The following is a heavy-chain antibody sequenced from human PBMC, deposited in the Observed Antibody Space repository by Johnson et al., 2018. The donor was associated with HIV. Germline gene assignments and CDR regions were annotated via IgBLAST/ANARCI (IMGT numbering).Heavy chain of an antibody. D-gene: IGHD4-23*01. CDR3: AKVGILTTLVTPGDAFDI. CDR1: GFTFSSYG. CDR2: IRYDGTNK. J-gene: IGHJ3*02. Sequence: QVQLVESGGGLVQPGGSLKLSCAASGFTFSSYGMHWVRQAPGKGLEWVAFIRYDGTNKYYGDSVKGRFTVSRDNSKNTVYVDMNSLRAEDTAVYYCAKVGILTTLVTPGDAFDIWGQGTKVTVSS. V-gene: IGHV3-30*02.